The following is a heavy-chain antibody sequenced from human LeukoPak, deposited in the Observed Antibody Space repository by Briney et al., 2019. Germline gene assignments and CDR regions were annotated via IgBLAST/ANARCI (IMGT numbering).Heavy chain of an antibody. CDR1: GFTVSSNY. CDR2: IYSGGGA. V-gene: IGHV3-53*01. D-gene: IGHD3-3*01. CDR3: ATTGGRYDFWSGYFNWFDP. Sequence: GGSLRLSCAASGFTVSSNYMSWVRQAPGKGLECVSVIYSGGGAYYADSVKGRFTISRDNSKNTLYLQMNSLRAEDTAVYYCATTGGRYDFWSGYFNWFDPWGQGTLVTVSS. J-gene: IGHJ5*02.